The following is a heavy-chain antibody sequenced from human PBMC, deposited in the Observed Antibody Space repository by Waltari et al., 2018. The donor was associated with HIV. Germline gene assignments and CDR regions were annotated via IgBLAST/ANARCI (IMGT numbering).Heavy chain of an antibody. CDR1: GFPFSRSA. D-gene: IGHD6-19*01. CDR3: ARRYSSGHYDY. V-gene: IGHV3-30*01. CDR2: ISYDGSNK. Sequence: QVQLVESGGGVVEPGRSLRLSCAASGFPFSRSAMHWVGQAPGKGLEWGAVISYDGSNKYYADSVKGRFTISRYNSKNTLYLQMNSLRAEDTAVYYCARRYSSGHYDYWGQGTLVTVSS. J-gene: IGHJ4*02.